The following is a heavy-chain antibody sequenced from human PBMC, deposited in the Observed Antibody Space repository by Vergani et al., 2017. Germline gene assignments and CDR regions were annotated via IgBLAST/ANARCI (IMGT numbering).Heavy chain of an antibody. CDR3: ARGRYYDSSGYFGGAFDI. CDR1: GGSISGYY. J-gene: IGHJ3*02. CDR2: INHSGST. V-gene: IGHV4-34*01. D-gene: IGHD3-22*01. Sequence: QVQLQESGPGLVKPSETLSLTCTVSGGSISGYYWSWIRQPPGKGLEWIGEINHSGSTNYNPSLKSRVTISVDTSKNQFSLKLSSVTAADTAVYYCARGRYYDSSGYFGGAFDIWGQGTMVTVSS.